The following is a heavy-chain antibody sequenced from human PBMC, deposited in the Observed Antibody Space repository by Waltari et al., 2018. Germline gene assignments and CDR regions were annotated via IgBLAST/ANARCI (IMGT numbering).Heavy chain of an antibody. D-gene: IGHD3-16*01. CDR2: IKSKTDGGTT. Sequence: EVQLVQSGGGLVKSGGSLRLSCGASGSSSDFNFAQTWMNLVRQAPGKGLEWVGHIKSKTDGGTTDYAAPVKGRFSISRDDSKNTVYLQMNSLEIEDTAKYFCTADWFYTLHIWGQGAVVTVSS. CDR1: GSSSDFNFAQTW. V-gene: IGHV3-15*01. J-gene: IGHJ3*02. CDR3: TADWFYTLHI.